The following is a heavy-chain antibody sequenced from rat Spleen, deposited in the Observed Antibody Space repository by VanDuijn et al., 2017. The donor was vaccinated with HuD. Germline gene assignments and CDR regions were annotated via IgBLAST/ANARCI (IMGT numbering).Heavy chain of an antibody. V-gene: IGHV5-31*01. Sequence: EVQLVESGGGLVQPGRSLKLSCVASGFTFNNHWMTWIRPAPGKGLVWVASITHTGDITYYPDSVRGRFTISRDNAKSILYLQMNSLRSEDTATYYCTRENWVLDVWGQGTSVIVSS. J-gene: IGHJ4*01. CDR3: TRENWVLDV. CDR1: GFTFNNHW. CDR2: ITHTGDIT. D-gene: IGHD5-1*01.